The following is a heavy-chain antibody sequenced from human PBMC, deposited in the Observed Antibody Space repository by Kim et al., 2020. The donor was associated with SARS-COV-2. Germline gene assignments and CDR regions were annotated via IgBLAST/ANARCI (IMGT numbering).Heavy chain of an antibody. D-gene: IGHD3-3*01. CDR2: IYYSGST. J-gene: IGHJ6*02. CDR1: GGSISSYY. V-gene: IGHV4-59*13. CDR3: ARGQRITIFGVVREMDF. Sequence: SETLSLTCAVSGGSISSYYCSWIRQPPGKGLEWIGYIYYSGSTNYNPSLKSRVTISVDTSKNQFSLKLSSVTAADTAVYYCARGQRITIFGVVREMDFWGQGTTVTVSS.